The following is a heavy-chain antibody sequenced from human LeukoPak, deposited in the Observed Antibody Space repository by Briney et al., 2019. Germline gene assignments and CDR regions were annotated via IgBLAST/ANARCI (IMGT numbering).Heavy chain of an antibody. D-gene: IGHD3-16*01. Sequence: PSETLSLTCTVSGCSISSGYYWGWIRQPPGKGLEWIGSIYHSGSTYYNPSLKSRVTISVDTSKNQFSLKLSSVTAADTAVYYCAGGSDAFDIWGQGTMVTVSS. CDR3: AGGSDAFDI. CDR2: IYHSGST. V-gene: IGHV4-38-2*02. J-gene: IGHJ3*02. CDR1: GCSISSGYY.